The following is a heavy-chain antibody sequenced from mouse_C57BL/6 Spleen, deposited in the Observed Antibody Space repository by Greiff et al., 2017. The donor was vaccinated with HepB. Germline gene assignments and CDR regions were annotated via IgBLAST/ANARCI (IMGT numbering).Heavy chain of an antibody. D-gene: IGHD2-1*01. J-gene: IGHJ2*01. CDR3: AREGYGKDYFDY. CDR1: GYSITSGYY. V-gene: IGHV3-6*01. CDR2: ISYDGSN. Sequence: VQLQQSGPGLVKPSQSLSLTCSVTGYSITSGYYWNWIRQFPGNKLEWMGYISYDGSNNYNPSLKNRISITRDTSKNQFFLKLNSVTTEDTATYYCAREGYGKDYFDYWGQGTTLTVSS.